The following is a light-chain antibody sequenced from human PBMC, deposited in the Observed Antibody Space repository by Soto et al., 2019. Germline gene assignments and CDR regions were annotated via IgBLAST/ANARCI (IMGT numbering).Light chain of an antibody. CDR2: EVT. CDR1: SSDVENYKL. V-gene: IGLV2-23*02. Sequence: QSVLNQPASVSGSPGQSVTISCTATSSDVENYKLVSWYQRHPGKAPKLIIYEVTKRPSGVSNRFSGSKSANTASLTISGLQPEDEADYYCCSSVGSYVFGTGTKVTVL. J-gene: IGLJ1*01. CDR3: CSSVGSYV.